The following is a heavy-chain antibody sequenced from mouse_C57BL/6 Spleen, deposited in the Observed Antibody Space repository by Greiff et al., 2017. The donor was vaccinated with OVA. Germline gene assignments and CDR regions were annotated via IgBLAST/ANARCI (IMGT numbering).Heavy chain of an antibody. J-gene: IGHJ1*03. CDR1: GFTFTDYY. V-gene: IGHV7-3*01. Sequence: DVMLVGSGGGLVQPGGSLSLSCAASGFTFTDYYISWVRQPPGKALEWLGFIRNKANGYTTEYRASVKVRFTISSDNSQRMLYLQMKALRAEESATYYWARYPFITTVVGWYFDVWGTGTTVIVAS. CDR3: ARYPFITTVVGWYFDV. CDR2: IRNKANGYTT. D-gene: IGHD1-1*01.